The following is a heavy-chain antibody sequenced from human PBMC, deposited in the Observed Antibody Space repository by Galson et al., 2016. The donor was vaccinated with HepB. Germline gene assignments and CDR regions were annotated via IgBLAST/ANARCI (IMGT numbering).Heavy chain of an antibody. J-gene: IGHJ4*02. CDR1: GFTFSRYG. D-gene: IGHD6-13*01. V-gene: IGHV3-30*18. CDR2: ISYDGSNE. Sequence: SLRLSCAASGFTFSRYGMHWVRQAPGKGLEWVAVISYDGSNEYSADSVKGRFTISRDNSNNTLYLQMNSLRAEDTAVYYCAKVPHPQKVAAIRTYYFDYWGQGTLVTVSS. CDR3: AKVPHPQKVAAIRTYYFDY.